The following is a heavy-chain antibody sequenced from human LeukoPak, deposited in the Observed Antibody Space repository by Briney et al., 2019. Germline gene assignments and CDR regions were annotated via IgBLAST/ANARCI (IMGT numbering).Heavy chain of an antibody. CDR1: GGSFSGYY. J-gene: IGHJ6*03. V-gene: IGHV4-34*01. CDR3: ARRGGSSYYYYMDV. Sequence: PSETLSLTCAVYGGSFSGYYWSWIRQPPGKGLEWIGEINHSGSTNYNPSLKSRVTISVDTSKNQFSLKLSSVTAADTAVYYCARRGGSSYYYYMDVWGKGTTVTVSS. CDR2: INHSGST. D-gene: IGHD6-6*01.